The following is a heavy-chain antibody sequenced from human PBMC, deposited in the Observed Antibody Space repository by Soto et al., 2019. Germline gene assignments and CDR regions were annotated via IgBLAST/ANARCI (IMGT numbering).Heavy chain of an antibody. Sequence: PSETLSLTCAVSGGSISSGGYSWSWIRQPPGKGLEWIGYIYYSGSTNYNPSLKSRVTISVDTSKNQFSLKLSSVTAADTAVYYCVRHAQWIIRAYWGQGSLVTVSS. V-gene: IGHV4-61*08. CDR3: VRHAQWIIRAY. CDR1: GGSISSGGYS. D-gene: IGHD5-12*01. CDR2: IYYSGST. J-gene: IGHJ4*02.